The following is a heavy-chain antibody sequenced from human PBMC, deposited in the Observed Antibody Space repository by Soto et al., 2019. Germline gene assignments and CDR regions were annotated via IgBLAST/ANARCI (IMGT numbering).Heavy chain of an antibody. Sequence: EVQLVESGGGLVKPGGSLRLSCAASGFTFSSYSMNWVRQAPGKGLEWVSSISSSSSYIYYADSVKGRFTISRDNAKNSLDLQMNSLRAEDTAVYYYARDVYSSSRYFDYWGQETLVTVSS. V-gene: IGHV3-21*01. CDR1: GFTFSSYS. CDR3: ARDVYSSSRYFDY. CDR2: ISSSSSYI. D-gene: IGHD6-6*01. J-gene: IGHJ4*02.